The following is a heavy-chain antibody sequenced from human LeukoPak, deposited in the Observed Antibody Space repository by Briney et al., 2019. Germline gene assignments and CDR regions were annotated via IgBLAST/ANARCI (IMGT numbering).Heavy chain of an antibody. V-gene: IGHV4-4*02. J-gene: IGHJ4*02. CDR3: ARTNDCSGGSCYS. Sequence: PSGTLSLTCAVSGGSISSSNWWSWVRQPPGKGLEWIGEIYHSGSTNYNPSLKSRVTISVDKSKNQFSLKLSSATAADTAVYYCARTNDCSGGSCYSWGQGTLVTVSS. CDR1: GGSISSSNW. D-gene: IGHD2-15*01. CDR2: IYHSGST.